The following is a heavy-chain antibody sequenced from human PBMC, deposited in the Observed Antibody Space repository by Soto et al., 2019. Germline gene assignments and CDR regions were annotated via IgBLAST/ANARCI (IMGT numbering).Heavy chain of an antibody. Sequence: QVQLVESGGGLVKPGGSLRLSCAVSGFTFSAYYMTWFRQSPGKGLEWVSYISSSTIHTNYADSEKGRFTISKDHAKNSLFLQMNSLRAEDTAVYYCARGRGAAADYFDFWGQGTLVTVSS. D-gene: IGHD6-13*01. V-gene: IGHV3-11*05. CDR1: GFTFSAYY. CDR2: ISSSTIHT. CDR3: ARGRGAAADYFDF. J-gene: IGHJ4*02.